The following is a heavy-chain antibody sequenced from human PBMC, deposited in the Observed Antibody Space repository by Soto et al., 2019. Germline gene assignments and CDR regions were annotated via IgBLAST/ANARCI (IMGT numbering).Heavy chain of an antibody. J-gene: IGHJ4*02. CDR3: ARGPLDYPIPDFDY. D-gene: IGHD3-10*01. CDR2: ISTFNSHT. CDR1: GYTFTSYG. Sequence: QVQLLQSGAEVKKPGASVKVSCKASGYTFTSYGISWVRQAPGQGLEWMGWISTFNSHTDYAQKVQGRVAMTTARSTGTADMELRSLGSDGASVYYCARGPLDYPIPDFDYWGQGTLVTVSS. V-gene: IGHV1-18*01.